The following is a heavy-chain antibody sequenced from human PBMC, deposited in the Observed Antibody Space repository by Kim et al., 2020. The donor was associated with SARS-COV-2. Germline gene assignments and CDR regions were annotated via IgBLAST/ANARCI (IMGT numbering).Heavy chain of an antibody. CDR1: GGSITSGDYY. CDR2: ISYSGST. Sequence: SETLSLTCSVSGGSITSGDYYWSWIRQHAGKGLEWIGYISYSGSTYYNPSLKSRLTISIDTSKKQFSLKLTSVTAADTAVYYCARDHRRRHDTMVRGVEYYYYGLDVWCQGTTVTVSS. D-gene: IGHD3-10*01. J-gene: IGHJ6*02. CDR3: ARDHRRRHDTMVRGVEYYYYGLDV. V-gene: IGHV4-31*03.